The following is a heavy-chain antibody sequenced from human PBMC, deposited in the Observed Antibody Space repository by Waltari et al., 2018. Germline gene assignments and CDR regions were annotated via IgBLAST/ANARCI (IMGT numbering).Heavy chain of an antibody. CDR1: GYTFTSYY. V-gene: IGHV1-46*01. D-gene: IGHD3-22*01. J-gene: IGHJ4*02. CDR2: INPSGGNT. Sequence: QVQLVQSGAEVKKPGASVKVSCQASGYTFTSYYMHWVRQSPGQGLEWMGIINPSGGNTSYAQKFQGRVTMTRDTSTSTVYMELSSLRSEDTAVYYCARAPVPWGDDSSGYSRCDYWGQGTLVTVSS. CDR3: ARAPVPWGDDSSGYSRCDY.